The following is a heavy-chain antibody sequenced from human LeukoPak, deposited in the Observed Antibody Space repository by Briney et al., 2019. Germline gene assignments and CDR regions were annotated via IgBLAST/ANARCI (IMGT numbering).Heavy chain of an antibody. Sequence: PSETLSLTXAVYGGSFSGYYWSWIRQPPGKGLEWIGEINHSGSTNYNPSLKSRVTISVDTSKNQFSLKLSSVTAADTAVYYCARAPYSSGWYGTAGYFDYWGQGTLVTVSS. V-gene: IGHV4-34*01. J-gene: IGHJ4*02. D-gene: IGHD6-19*01. CDR1: GGSFSGYY. CDR2: INHSGST. CDR3: ARAPYSSGWYGTAGYFDY.